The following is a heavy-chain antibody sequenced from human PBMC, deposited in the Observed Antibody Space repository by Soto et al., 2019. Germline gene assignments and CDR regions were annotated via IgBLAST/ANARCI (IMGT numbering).Heavy chain of an antibody. CDR1: EFTFSTYW. J-gene: IGHJ4*02. D-gene: IGHD6-19*01. CDR3: AGGSGWESDS. V-gene: IGHV3-7*05. CDR2: IKQDGGEK. Sequence: EVQLVESGGGLVQPGGSLRLSCAVSEFTFSTYWMTWVRQAPGKGLEWVANIKQDGGEKNYLESVRGRFTISRDNAKKSLYLEMNSLRAEDTAVYYGAGGSGWESDSWGQGTLVTVSA.